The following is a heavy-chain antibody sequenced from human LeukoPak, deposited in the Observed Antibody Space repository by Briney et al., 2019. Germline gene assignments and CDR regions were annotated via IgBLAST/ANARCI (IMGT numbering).Heavy chain of an antibody. CDR2: ISGSGGTT. J-gene: IGHJ4*02. D-gene: IGHD3-16*01. Sequence: AGGSLRLSCAASGFTFSSYAMSWVRQAPGKGLEWVSSISGSGGTTYYTDSLRGRFTISRDNSKNTLYLQMNHLRAEDTAVYYCARNSPTYYDYVWGSLLGGYYFDYWGQGTLVTVSS. V-gene: IGHV3-23*01. CDR1: GFTFSSYA. CDR3: ARNSPTYYDYVWGSLLGGYYFDY.